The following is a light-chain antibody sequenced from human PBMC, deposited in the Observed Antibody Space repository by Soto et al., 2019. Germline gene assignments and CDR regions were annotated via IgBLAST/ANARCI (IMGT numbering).Light chain of an antibody. J-gene: IGKJ5*01. V-gene: IGKV3-11*01. CDR2: DAS. CDR3: QQRLHWPIT. Sequence: EIVLTQSPATLSLSPGDRVTLSCRASQTVGRYLSWYQHSPGQGPRLLVYDASNRATGIPARFSGSGSETDFTLTISSLEPEDFAVYYCQQRLHWPITFGQGTRLRL. CDR1: QTVGRY.